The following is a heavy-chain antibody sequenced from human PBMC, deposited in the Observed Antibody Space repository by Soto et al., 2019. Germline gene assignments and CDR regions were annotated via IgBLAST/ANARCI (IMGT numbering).Heavy chain of an antibody. D-gene: IGHD3-22*01. CDR2: IGSSGSSI. CDR1: GFTFSSYS. CDR3: AREYYYDSSGYYSYYFDY. J-gene: IGHJ4*02. V-gene: IGHV3-48*02. Sequence: GGSLRLSCAASGFTFSSYSMNCVRHAPGKGLEWVSYIGSSGSSIYYADSVKGRFTISRDNAKDSLYLQMNSLRDEDTAVYYCAREYYYDSSGYYSYYFDYWGQGTLVTVSS.